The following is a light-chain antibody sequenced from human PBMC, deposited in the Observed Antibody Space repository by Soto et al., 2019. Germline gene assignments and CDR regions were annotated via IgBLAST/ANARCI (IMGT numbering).Light chain of an antibody. CDR3: QQFKNYPIT. Sequence: IQVTQSPSSLSASVGDRVTFTCRASEDISSYLVWYQQKPGAAPKLLIYAASALHSGVPSRFSGSGSGTDFTLTISSLHPEDCAVYFCQQFKNYPITFGQGTRLEIK. CDR1: EDISSY. V-gene: IGKV1-9*01. CDR2: AAS. J-gene: IGKJ5*01.